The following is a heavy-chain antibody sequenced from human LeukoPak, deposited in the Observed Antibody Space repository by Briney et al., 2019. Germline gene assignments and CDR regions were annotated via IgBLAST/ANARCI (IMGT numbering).Heavy chain of an antibody. J-gene: IGHJ4*02. Sequence: SETLSLTCTVSGGSVSSSYWTWIRQPAGKGLEWIGRIYTSGTTNYNPSPKSRVTMSLDTSKNQFSLKLSSMTAADTAVYYCARDGPGRYFDYWGQGTLVTVSS. D-gene: IGHD3-9*01. V-gene: IGHV4-4*07. CDR1: GGSVSSSY. CDR2: IYTSGTT. CDR3: ARDGPGRYFDY.